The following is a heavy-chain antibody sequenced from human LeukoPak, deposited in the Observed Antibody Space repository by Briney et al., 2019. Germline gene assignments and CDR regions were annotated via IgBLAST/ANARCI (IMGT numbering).Heavy chain of an antibody. V-gene: IGHV3-11*04. Sequence: GGSLRLYCAASGFRFSDYYMSWIRQAPGKGLEWVSHISSSGITIYYADSVNGRLTSSRDNAKSSLYLQMNSLRAEDTAVYYCARCGGRGYSYGYPSYYYYMDVWGKGTTVTVSS. D-gene: IGHD5-18*01. J-gene: IGHJ6*03. CDR3: ARCGGRGYSYGYPSYYYYMDV. CDR1: GFRFSDYY. CDR2: ISSSGITI.